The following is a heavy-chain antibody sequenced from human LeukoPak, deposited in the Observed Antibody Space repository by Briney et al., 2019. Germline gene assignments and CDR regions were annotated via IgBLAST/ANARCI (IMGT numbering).Heavy chain of an antibody. CDR2: ISGSGDNT. J-gene: IGHJ4*02. D-gene: IGHD3-22*01. CDR1: GFTFDDYA. CDR3: AKGSYYDSSGSFYFDY. Sequence: GGSLRLSCAASGFTFDDYAMSWVRQAPGKGLEWVSGISGSGDNTYYADSVKGRFTISRDNSKNTLYVQVNSLGTEDTAAYYCAKGSYYDSSGSFYFDYWGQGTLVTVS. V-gene: IGHV3-23*01.